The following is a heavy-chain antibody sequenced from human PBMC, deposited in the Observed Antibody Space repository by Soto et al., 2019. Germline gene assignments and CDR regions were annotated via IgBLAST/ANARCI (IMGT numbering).Heavy chain of an antibody. CDR1: GGSISNYY. J-gene: IGHJ6*01. D-gene: IGHD6-6*01. CDR2: LYYSGST. V-gene: IGHV4-59*01. CDR3: ARTASSSNFYYYGMDV. Sequence: SETLSLTCTVSGGSISNYYWSWIRQPPGKGLEWIGYLYYSGSTKYNPSLNSRVTISVDTSKNQFSLKLSSVTAADTAVYFCARTASSSNFYYYGMDVWGQGTKGTVS.